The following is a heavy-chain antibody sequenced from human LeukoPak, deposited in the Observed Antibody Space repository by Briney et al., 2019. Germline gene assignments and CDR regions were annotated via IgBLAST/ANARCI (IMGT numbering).Heavy chain of an antibody. V-gene: IGHV4-39*01. CDR1: GGSISSPTNY. CDR2: IYYSGHT. Sequence: SETLSLTCTVSGGSISSPTNYWGWIRQPPGKGLEWIGNIYYSGHTHYDPSLKSRVTISVDTSKNQFSLTLTSMTAADTAVYYCVRRLSYYYGMDVWGQGTTVTVSS. CDR3: VRRLSYYYGMDV. J-gene: IGHJ6*02.